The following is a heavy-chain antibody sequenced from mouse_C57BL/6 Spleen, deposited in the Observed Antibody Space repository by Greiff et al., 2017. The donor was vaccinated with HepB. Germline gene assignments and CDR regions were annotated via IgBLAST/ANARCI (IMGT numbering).Heavy chain of an antibody. CDR3: TRAYDYDEASWFAY. J-gene: IGHJ3*01. D-gene: IGHD2-4*01. CDR2: IDPETGGT. CDR1: GYTFTDYE. V-gene: IGHV1-15*01. Sequence: QVQLKQSGAELVRPGASVTLSCKASGYTFTDYEMHWVKQTPVHGLEWIGAIDPETGGTAYNQKFKGKAILTADKSSSTAYMELRSLTSEDSAVYYCTRAYDYDEASWFAYWGQGTLVTVSA.